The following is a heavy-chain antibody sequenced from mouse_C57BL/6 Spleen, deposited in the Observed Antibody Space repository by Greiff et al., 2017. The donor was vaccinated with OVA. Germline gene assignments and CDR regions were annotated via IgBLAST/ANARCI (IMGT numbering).Heavy chain of an antibody. CDR2: ISGGGGNT. V-gene: IGHV5-9*01. D-gene: IGHD1-1*01. CDR1: GFTFSSYT. CDR3: ARQYYDGFLYYAMDY. Sequence: EVKVVESGGGLVKPGGSLKLSCAASGFTFSSYTMSWVRQTPEKRLEWVATISGGGGNTYYPDSVKGRFTISRDNAKNTLYLQMSSLRSEDTALYYCARQYYDGFLYYAMDYWGQGTSVTVSS. J-gene: IGHJ4*01.